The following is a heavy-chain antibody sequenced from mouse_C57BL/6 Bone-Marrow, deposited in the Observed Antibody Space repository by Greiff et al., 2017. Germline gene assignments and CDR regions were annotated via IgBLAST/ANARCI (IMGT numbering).Heavy chain of an antibody. CDR3: ARRPLCYYGSSSWCAY. J-gene: IGHJ3*01. CDR1: GYTFTSYG. V-gene: IGHV1-81*01. Sequence: VQLQQSGAELARPGASVKLSCKASGYTFTSYGISWVQQRTGQGLEWIGEIYPRSGNTYYNEKFKGKVTLTADKASSTAYVELRSLTSEDSAVYFCARRPLCYYGSSSWCAYWGQGTLITVSA. CDR2: IYPRSGNT. D-gene: IGHD1-1*01.